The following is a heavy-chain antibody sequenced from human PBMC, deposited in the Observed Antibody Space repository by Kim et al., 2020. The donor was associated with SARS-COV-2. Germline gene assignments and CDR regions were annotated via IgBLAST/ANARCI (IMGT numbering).Heavy chain of an antibody. CDR3: ARDWDYYYDSSGYLDY. J-gene: IGHJ4*01. V-gene: IGHV3-30*04. CDR1: GFTFSSYA. D-gene: IGHD3-22*01. Sequence: GGSLRLSCAASGFTFSSYAMHWVRQAPGKGLEWVAVISYDGSNKYYADSVKGRFTISRDNSKNTLYLQMNSLRAEDTAVYYCARDWDYYYDSSGYLDYWGQGTLVTVSS. CDR2: ISYDGSNK.